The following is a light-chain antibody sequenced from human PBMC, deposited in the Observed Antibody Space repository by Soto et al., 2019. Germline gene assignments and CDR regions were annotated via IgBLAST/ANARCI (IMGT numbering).Light chain of an antibody. V-gene: IGLV2-14*01. CDR2: EVS. CDR3: SSYTSSSNRV. Sequence: QSVLTQPASVSGSPGQSITISCTGTSSDVGGYNYVSWYQQHPGKAPKLMIYEVSNRPSGVSNRFSGSKSGNTDSLTISGLQDEDEADYYCSSYTSSSNRVFGGGTKLTVL. CDR1: SSDVGGYNY. J-gene: IGLJ3*02.